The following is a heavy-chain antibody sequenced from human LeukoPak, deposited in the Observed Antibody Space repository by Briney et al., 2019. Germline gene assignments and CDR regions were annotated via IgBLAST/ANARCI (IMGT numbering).Heavy chain of an antibody. CDR3: AKDAYGSSYYYYYYFYMDV. CDR2: ISGSGGDT. J-gene: IGHJ6*03. D-gene: IGHD6-6*01. V-gene: IGHV3-23*01. Sequence: GGSLRLSCAASGITFSSYAMTWVRQAPGKGLKWVSAISGSGGDTYYTDSVKGRFTISRDNSKNTLYLQMNSLRAEDTAVYYCAKDAYGSSYYYYYYFYMDVWGKGTTVTVSS. CDR1: GITFSSYA.